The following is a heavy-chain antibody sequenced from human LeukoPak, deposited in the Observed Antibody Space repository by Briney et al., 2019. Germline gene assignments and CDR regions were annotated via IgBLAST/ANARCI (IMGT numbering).Heavy chain of an antibody. V-gene: IGHV4-59*01. Sequence: SEALSLTCTVSGGSISSYYWSWIRQPPGKGLEWIGYIYYSGSTNYNPSLKSRVTISVDTSKNQFSLKLSSVTAADTAVYYCARGYAFDIWGQGTMVTVSS. CDR3: ARGYAFDI. CDR2: IYYSGST. CDR1: GGSISSYY. J-gene: IGHJ3*02.